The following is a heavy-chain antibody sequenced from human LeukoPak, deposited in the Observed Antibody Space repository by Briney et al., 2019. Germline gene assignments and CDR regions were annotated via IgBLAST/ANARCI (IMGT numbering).Heavy chain of an antibody. CDR3: ARVLHKRNYDSSDYYGY. Sequence: PGGSLRLSCAASGFTFSSYSMNWVRQAPGKELEWISYISSGSSTIYYADSVKGRFTISRDNAKNSLYLQMNSLRAEDTAVYYCARVLHKRNYDSSDYYGYWGQGTLVTVSS. J-gene: IGHJ4*02. CDR1: GFTFSSYS. CDR2: ISSGSSTI. V-gene: IGHV3-48*01. D-gene: IGHD3-22*01.